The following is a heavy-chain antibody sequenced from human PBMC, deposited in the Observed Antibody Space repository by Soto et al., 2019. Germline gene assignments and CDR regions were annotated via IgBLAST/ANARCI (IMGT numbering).Heavy chain of an antibody. D-gene: IGHD1-26*01. CDR1: GFTFSTFG. J-gene: IGHJ4*02. Sequence: QVQLVESGGGVVQPGRSLRLSCAASGFTFSTFGMHWVRQAPGKALEWVAVISSDGSDKYYADSVKGRFTISRDNSKNMLYLQMNSLRAEDTAVYYCAKDRPYIGSYWGQGILVTVSS. V-gene: IGHV3-30*18. CDR3: AKDRPYIGSY. CDR2: ISSDGSDK.